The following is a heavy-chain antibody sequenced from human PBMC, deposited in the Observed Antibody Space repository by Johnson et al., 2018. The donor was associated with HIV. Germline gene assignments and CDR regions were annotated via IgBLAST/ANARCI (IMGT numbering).Heavy chain of an antibody. CDR2: ISYDGSNK. D-gene: IGHD1-26*01. CDR3: ATPAGGTNALDI. J-gene: IGHJ3*02. CDR1: GLTFSSSG. Sequence: QVQLVESGGGVVQPGRSLRLSCAASGLTFSSSGMHWVRQAPGKGPELVAVISYDGSNKYYAAYVKGRFTISRDNSKNTLYLQMNSLRAEDTAVYYCATPAGGTNALDIWGQGTMVTVSS. V-gene: IGHV3-30*03.